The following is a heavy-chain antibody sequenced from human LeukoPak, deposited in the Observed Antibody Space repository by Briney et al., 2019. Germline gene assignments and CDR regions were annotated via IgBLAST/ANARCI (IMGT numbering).Heavy chain of an antibody. CDR3: ARGYYDILTGYYYYLDY. V-gene: IGHV6-1*01. Sequence: SRTLSLTCAISGDSVSSNSAAWNWIRQSPSRGLEWLGRTYYRSKWYNDYAVSVKSRITINADTSKNQFSLQLNSVTPEDTAVYYCARGYYDILTGYYYYLDYRGQGTPVTVSS. J-gene: IGHJ4*02. CDR2: TYYRSKWYN. D-gene: IGHD3-9*01. CDR1: GDSVSSNSAA.